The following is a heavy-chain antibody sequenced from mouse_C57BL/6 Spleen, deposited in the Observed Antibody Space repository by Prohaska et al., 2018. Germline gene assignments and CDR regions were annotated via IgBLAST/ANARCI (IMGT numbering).Heavy chain of an antibody. D-gene: IGHD1-1*02. CDR2: INSDGSAI. J-gene: IGHJ1*03. CDR3: MRYGGNYWYFDV. V-gene: IGHV11-2*01. CDR1: GFTFSGFW. Sequence: GGGLVQPGGSRGLSCEGSGFTFSGFWMSWVRQTPGKTLEWIGDINSDGSAINYAPSIKDRFTIFRDNDKSTLYLQMSNVRSEDTATYFCMRYGGNYWYFDVWGTGTTVTVSS.